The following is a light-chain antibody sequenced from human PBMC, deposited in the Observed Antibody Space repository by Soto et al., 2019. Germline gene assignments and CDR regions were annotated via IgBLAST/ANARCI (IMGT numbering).Light chain of an antibody. Sequence: DIQMTQSPSSVSASVGARVTITCRSSQGIGDRLAWYQQRPGKVPLLLIYFSSSLPSGVPSRFSASGSGADFILTIIPLQAEDFATYHFLHTYSFPRTFGQATKVAIK. CDR2: FSS. J-gene: IGKJ1*01. CDR1: QGIGDR. V-gene: IGKV1-12*01. CDR3: LHTYSFPRT.